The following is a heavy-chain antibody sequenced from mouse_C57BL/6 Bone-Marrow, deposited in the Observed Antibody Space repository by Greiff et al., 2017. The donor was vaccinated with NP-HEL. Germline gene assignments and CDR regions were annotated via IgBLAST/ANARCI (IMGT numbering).Heavy chain of an antibody. J-gene: IGHJ2*01. CDR2: IRSKSNNYAT. Sequence: EVQGVESGGGLVQPKGSLKLSCAASGFSFNTYAMNWVRQAPGKGLEWVARIRSKSNNYATYYADSLKDRFTISRDDSESMLYLQMNNLKTEDTAMYYCVRQGYDGYYLDYCGQGTTLTVSS. CDR1: GFSFNTYA. V-gene: IGHV10-1*01. CDR3: VRQGYDGYYLDY. D-gene: IGHD2-3*01.